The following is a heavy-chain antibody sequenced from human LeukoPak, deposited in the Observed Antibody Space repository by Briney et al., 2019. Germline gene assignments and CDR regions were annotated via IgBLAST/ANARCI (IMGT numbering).Heavy chain of an antibody. D-gene: IGHD6-19*01. CDR1: GGSISSSSYY. J-gene: IGHJ4*02. CDR2: IYYSGST. Sequence: SETLSLTCTVSGGSISSSSYYWGWIRQPPGKGLEWIGSIYYSGSTYYNPSLKSRVTISVDTSKNQFSLKLSSVTAADTAVYYCARDWAGTVDYWGQGTLVTVSS. CDR3: ARDWAGTVDY. V-gene: IGHV4-39*07.